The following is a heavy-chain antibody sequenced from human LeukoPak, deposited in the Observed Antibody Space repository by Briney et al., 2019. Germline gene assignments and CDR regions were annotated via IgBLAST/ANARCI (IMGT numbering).Heavy chain of an antibody. D-gene: IGHD2-2*01. CDR1: GFTFSSYS. J-gene: IGHJ5*02. Sequence: PGGSLRLSCAASGFTFSSYSMNCVRQAPGKGLEWVSSISSSSSYIYYADSVKGRLTISRDNAKNSLYLQMNSLRAEDTAVYYCASQACSSTSCSAVDPWGQGTLVTVSS. V-gene: IGHV3-21*01. CDR3: ASQACSSTSCSAVDP. CDR2: ISSSSSYI.